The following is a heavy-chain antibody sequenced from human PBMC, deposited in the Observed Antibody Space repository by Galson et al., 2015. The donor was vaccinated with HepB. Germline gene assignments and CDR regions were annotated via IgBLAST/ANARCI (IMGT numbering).Heavy chain of an antibody. CDR2: IYYSGST. CDR3: ARQRGTKIPFDY. Sequence: LSLTCSVSGGSINSYYWRWIRQPPGKGLEWIGYIYYSGSTNYNPSLKSRVTISVDTSKNQFSLNLSSVTAADTAVYYCARQRGTKIPFDYWGQGTLVTVSS. CDR1: GGSINSYY. J-gene: IGHJ4*02. D-gene: IGHD2-8*01. V-gene: IGHV4-59*08.